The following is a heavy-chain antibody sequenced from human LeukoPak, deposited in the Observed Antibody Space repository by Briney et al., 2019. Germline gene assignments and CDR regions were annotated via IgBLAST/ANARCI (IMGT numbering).Heavy chain of an antibody. CDR1: GFTFSSYA. J-gene: IGHJ4*02. CDR2: ISGSGGST. Sequence: PGGSLRLSCAASGFTFSSYAMHWVRQAPGKGLEWVSAISGSGGSTYYADSVKGRFTISRDNSKNTLYLQMNSLRAEDTAVYYCAKDQITMVRGVMEFDYWGQGTLVTVSS. D-gene: IGHD3-10*01. CDR3: AKDQITMVRGVMEFDY. V-gene: IGHV3-23*01.